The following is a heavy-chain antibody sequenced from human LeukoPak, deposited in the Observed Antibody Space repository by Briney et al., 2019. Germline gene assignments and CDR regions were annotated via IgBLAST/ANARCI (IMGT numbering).Heavy chain of an antibody. Sequence: ASVKVSCKASGYTFTSYDINWVRQATGQGPEWMGWMNPNSGNTGYAQKFQGRVTITRNTSISTAYMELSSLRSEDTAVYYCARVVDRYYFDYWGQGTLVTVSS. V-gene: IGHV1-8*03. D-gene: IGHD3/OR15-3a*01. CDR1: GYTFTSYD. J-gene: IGHJ4*02. CDR2: MNPNSGNT. CDR3: ARVVDRYYFDY.